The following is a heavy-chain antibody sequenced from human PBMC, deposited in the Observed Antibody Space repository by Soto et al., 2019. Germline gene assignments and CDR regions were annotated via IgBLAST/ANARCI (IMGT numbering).Heavy chain of an antibody. D-gene: IGHD6-13*01. CDR3: VKDESINWYSGHFRH. Sequence: EVQLVESGGGLVQPGRSLRLSSAASGFTFDDYAMHWVRQVPGKGLEWVSGINWNSSSIGYVDSVKGRFAISRDNAKNSLHLQMNSLSAEDTAVYYCVKDESINWYSGHFRHWGQGTLVTVSS. CDR1: GFTFDDYA. CDR2: INWNSSSI. J-gene: IGHJ1*01. V-gene: IGHV3-9*01.